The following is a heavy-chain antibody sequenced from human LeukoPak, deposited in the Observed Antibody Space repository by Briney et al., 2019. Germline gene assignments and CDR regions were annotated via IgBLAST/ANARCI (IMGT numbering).Heavy chain of an antibody. CDR3: AKSYDFWSGYYGGGAFDI. Sequence: PGRSLRLSCAASGFTFSSYGMHWVRQAPGKGLEWVAVISYDGSNKYYADSVKGRFTISRDNSKNTLYLQMNSLRAEDTAVYYCAKSYDFWSGYYGGGAFDIWGQGTLVTVSS. V-gene: IGHV3-30*18. J-gene: IGHJ4*02. CDR1: GFTFSSYG. CDR2: ISYDGSNK. D-gene: IGHD3-3*01.